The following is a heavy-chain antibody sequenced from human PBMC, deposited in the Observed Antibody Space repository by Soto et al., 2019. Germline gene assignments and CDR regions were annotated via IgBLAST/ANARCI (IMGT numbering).Heavy chain of an antibody. D-gene: IGHD3-10*01. CDR2: ISHNDEPKI. J-gene: IGHJ4*01. Sequence: QVQLVESGGGVVQPGSSLRLSCAASGFSFKNYAFHWVRQAPGKGLEWVALISHNDEPKIFYADSVQGRFTISRDNFKNTVYLQMNSLRDEDTSVYHCARGVRAETYYNAFDYWGQGTLVTVSS. CDR1: GFSFKNYA. V-gene: IGHV3-30-3*01. CDR3: ARGVRAETYYNAFDY.